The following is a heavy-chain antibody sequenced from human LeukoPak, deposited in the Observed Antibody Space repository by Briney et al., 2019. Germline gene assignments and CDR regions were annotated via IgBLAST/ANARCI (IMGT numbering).Heavy chain of an antibody. J-gene: IGHJ4*02. V-gene: IGHV3-23*01. CDR2: ISGSGGST. D-gene: IGHD4-17*01. Sequence: SGGSLRLSCAASGFTFSSYAMSWVRQAPGKGLEWVSAISGSGGSTYYADSVKGRFTISRDNSKNTLYLQMNSLRAADTAVYYCAKEATERYGEGGADYWGQGTLVTVSS. CDR3: AKEATERYGEGGADY. CDR1: GFTFSSYA.